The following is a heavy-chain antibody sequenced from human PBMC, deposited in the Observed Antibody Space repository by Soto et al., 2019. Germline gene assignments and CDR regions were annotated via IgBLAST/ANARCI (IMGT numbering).Heavy chain of an antibody. V-gene: IGHV1-69*02. CDR1: GGTFSSYT. CDR3: AAGLVMIYDAFDI. Sequence: QVQLVQSGAEVKKPGSSVKVSCKASGGTFSSYTISWVRQAPGQGLEWMGRIIPILGIANYAQKFQGRVTITADKSTSTAYMELSSLRSEDTAVYYCAAGLVMIYDAFDIWGQGTMVTVSS. CDR2: IIPILGIA. J-gene: IGHJ3*02. D-gene: IGHD3-9*01.